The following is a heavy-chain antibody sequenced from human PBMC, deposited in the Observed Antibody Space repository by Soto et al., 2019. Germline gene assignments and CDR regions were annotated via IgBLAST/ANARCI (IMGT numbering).Heavy chain of an antibody. CDR2: IYYSGST. V-gene: IGHV4-39*01. CDR3: AADLPDWGAYAFDY. J-gene: IGHJ4*01. D-gene: IGHD3-16*01. CDR1: GGSISSSSYY. Sequence: SETLSLTCTVSGGSISSSSYYWGWIRQPPGKGLEWIGSIYYSGSTYYNPSLKSRVTISVDTSKNQFSLKLSSVTAADTAVYYCAADLPDWGAYAFDYWGHGTQVTVSS.